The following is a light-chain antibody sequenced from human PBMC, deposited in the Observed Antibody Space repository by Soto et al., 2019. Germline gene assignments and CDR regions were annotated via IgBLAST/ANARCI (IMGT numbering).Light chain of an antibody. CDR1: QSISSW. V-gene: IGKV1-5*01. J-gene: IGKJ1*01. Sequence: DIQMTQSPSTLSASVGDRVTITCRASQSISSWLAWYQQKPGKAPKLLIYDASSLESGVPSRFSGSGSGTEFTLTISSLQPDDFANYYCQQYNSYSPWTFGQGTTVDLK. CDR2: DAS. CDR3: QQYNSYSPWT.